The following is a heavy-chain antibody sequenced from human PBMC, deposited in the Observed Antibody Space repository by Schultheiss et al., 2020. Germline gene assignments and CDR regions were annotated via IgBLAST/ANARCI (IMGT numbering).Heavy chain of an antibody. CDR1: GFTFSSYG. D-gene: IGHD3-22*01. CDR2: ISYDGSNK. CDR3: ARDVRYYDSSGYSYYYMDV. J-gene: IGHJ6*03. Sequence: GGSLRLSCAASGFTFSSYGMHWVRQAPGKGLEWVAVISYDGSNKYYADSVKGRFTISRDNAKNSLYLQMNSLRAEDTAVYYCARDVRYYDSSGYSYYYMDVWGKGTTVTVSS. V-gene: IGHV3-30*03.